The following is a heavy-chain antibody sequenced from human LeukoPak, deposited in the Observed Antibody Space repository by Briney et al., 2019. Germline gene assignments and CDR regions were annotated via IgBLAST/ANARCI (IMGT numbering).Heavy chain of an antibody. Sequence: PGRSLRLSCAASGFTFDDYAMHWVRQAPGKGLEWVSGISWNSGSIGYADSVKGRFTISRDNAKNSLYLQMNSLRAEDTALYYCAKVGSPKHDFWSGYYLISWGQGTLDTVSS. J-gene: IGHJ4*02. CDR2: ISWNSGSI. CDR1: GFTFDDYA. D-gene: IGHD3-3*01. CDR3: AKVGSPKHDFWSGYYLIS. V-gene: IGHV3-9*01.